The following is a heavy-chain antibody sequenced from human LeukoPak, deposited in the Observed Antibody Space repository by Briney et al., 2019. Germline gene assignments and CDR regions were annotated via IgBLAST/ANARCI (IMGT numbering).Heavy chain of an antibody. J-gene: IGHJ4*02. CDR2: ISYDGSNK. V-gene: IGHV3-30*18. CDR1: GFTFSSYG. D-gene: IGHD3-10*01. Sequence: GGSLRLSCAASGFTFSSYGMHWVRQAPGKGLEWVAVISYDGSNKYYADSVKGRFTISRDNSKNTLYLQMNSLRAEDTAVYYCAKDLTDYYGSGSKDYWGQGTLVTVSS. CDR3: AKDLTDYYGSGSKDY.